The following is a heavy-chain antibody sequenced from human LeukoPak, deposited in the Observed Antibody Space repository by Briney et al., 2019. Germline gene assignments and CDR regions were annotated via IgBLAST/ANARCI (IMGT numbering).Heavy chain of an antibody. J-gene: IGHJ4*02. CDR1: GFTFDDYA. D-gene: IGHD7-27*01. CDR2: ISWNSGSI. Sequence: PGRSLRLSCAASGFTFDDYAMHWVRQAPGKGLEWVSGISWNSGSIGYADSVKGRFTISRDNAKNSLYLQMNSLRDEDTAVYYCARDFLGSGFTALGYWGQGTLVTVSS. CDR3: ARDFLGSGFTALGY. V-gene: IGHV3-9*01.